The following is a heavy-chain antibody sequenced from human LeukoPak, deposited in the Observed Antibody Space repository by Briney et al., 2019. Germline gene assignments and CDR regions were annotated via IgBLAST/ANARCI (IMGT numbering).Heavy chain of an antibody. Sequence: PGRSLRLSCAASGFTFSSYAMHWVRQAPGKGLEWVAVISYDGTNKYYADSVKGRFTISRDNSKNTLHLQMNSLRTDDTAVYYCAKFWTGVAATPAYWGQGTLVTVSS. J-gene: IGHJ4*02. CDR3: AKFWTGVAATPAY. D-gene: IGHD2-15*01. V-gene: IGHV3-30*18. CDR2: ISYDGTNK. CDR1: GFTFSSYA.